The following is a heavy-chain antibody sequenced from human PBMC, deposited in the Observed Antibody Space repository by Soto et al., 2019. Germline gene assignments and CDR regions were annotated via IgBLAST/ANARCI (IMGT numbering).Heavy chain of an antibody. D-gene: IGHD6-6*01. Sequence: GESLKISCKGSGYSFTSYWISWVRQMPGKGLEWMGRIDPSDSYTNYSPSFQGHVTISADKSISTAYLQWSSLKASDTAMYYCARHYIPSIAARTISSYYYYGMDVWGQGTTVTVSS. CDR2: IDPSDSYT. J-gene: IGHJ6*02. CDR3: ARHYIPSIAARTISSYYYYGMDV. CDR1: GYSFTSYW. V-gene: IGHV5-10-1*01.